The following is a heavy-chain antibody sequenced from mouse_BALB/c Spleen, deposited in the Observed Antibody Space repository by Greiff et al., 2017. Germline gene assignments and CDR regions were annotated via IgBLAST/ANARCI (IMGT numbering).Heavy chain of an antibody. D-gene: IGHD2-10*02. J-gene: IGHJ3*01. CDR1: GYTFTSYW. V-gene: IGHV1-69*02. Sequence: QVQLQQPGAELVRPGASVKLSCKASGYTFTSYWINWVKQRPGQGLEWIGNIYPSDSYTNYNQKFKDKATLTVDKSSSTAYMQLSSPTSEDSAVYYCTRSGYGNPAWFADWGQGTLVTVSA. CDR3: TRSGYGNPAWFAD. CDR2: IYPSDSYT.